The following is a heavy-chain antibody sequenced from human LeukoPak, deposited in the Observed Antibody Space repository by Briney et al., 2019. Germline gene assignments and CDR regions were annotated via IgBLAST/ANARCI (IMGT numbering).Heavy chain of an antibody. V-gene: IGHV4-59*12. Sequence: SETLSLTCTVSGDSFSYFYWSWIRQPPGKGLEWIGYIYNSGSTNYNPSLKSRVTISLDTSKNQFSLNLSSVTAADTAVYYCARIYYYYYYMDVWGKGTTVTVSS. CDR2: IYNSGST. CDR3: ARIYYYYYYMDV. J-gene: IGHJ6*03. CDR1: GDSFSYFY.